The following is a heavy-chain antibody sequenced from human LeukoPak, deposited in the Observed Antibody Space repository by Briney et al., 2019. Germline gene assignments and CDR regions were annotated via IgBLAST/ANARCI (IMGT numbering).Heavy chain of an antibody. D-gene: IGHD2-21*01. CDR2: IYPGDSDT. Sequence: HGESLKISCKGSGYSFTSYWIGWVRQMPGKGLEWMGIIYPGDSDTRYSPSFQGQVTISADKSISTAYLQWSSLKASDTAMYDCARNPTNCGGDCYTDYWGQGTLVTVSS. CDR3: ARNPTNCGGDCYTDY. CDR1: GYSFTSYW. J-gene: IGHJ4*02. V-gene: IGHV5-51*01.